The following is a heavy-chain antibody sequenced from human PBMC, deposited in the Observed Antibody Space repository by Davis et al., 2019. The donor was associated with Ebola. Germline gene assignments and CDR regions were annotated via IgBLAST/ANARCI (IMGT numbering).Heavy chain of an antibody. J-gene: IGHJ4*02. CDR3: AREGGCSGGSCYYFDY. D-gene: IGHD2-15*01. CDR1: GFTFSSYA. CDR2: ISSNGGST. Sequence: GGSLRLSCSASGFTFSSYAMHWVRQAPGKGLEYVSAISSNGGSTYYADSVKGRFTISRDNSKNTLYLQMSSLRAEDTAVYYCAREGGCSGGSCYYFDYWGQGTLVTVSS. V-gene: IGHV3-64D*08.